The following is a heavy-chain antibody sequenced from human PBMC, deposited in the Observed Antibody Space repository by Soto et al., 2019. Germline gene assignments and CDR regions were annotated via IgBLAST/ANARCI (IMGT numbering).Heavy chain of an antibody. V-gene: IGHV1-2*02. J-gene: IGHJ3*02. CDR3: ARGGGVGVAGSAAFDM. D-gene: IGHD3-3*01. CDR1: GYPVTAYY. CDR2: INPATGAA. Sequence: QLHLVQSGAVVKKPGASVTVSCSASGYPVTAYYMHWVRQAPGRGLEWMGGINPATGAAKYTQTFQGRVSMSRDTSTSTVIMELSGLTSDDTAVFYCARGGGVGVAGSAAFDMWGQGTLVTVSS.